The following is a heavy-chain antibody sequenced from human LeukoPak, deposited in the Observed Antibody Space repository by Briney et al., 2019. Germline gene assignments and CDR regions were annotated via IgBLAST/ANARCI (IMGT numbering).Heavy chain of an antibody. V-gene: IGHV4-59*08. CDR1: GGSISSYY. Sequence: PSETPSLTCTVSGGSISSYYWSWIRQPPGKGLEWIGYIYYSGSTNYNPSLKSRVTISVDTSKNQFSLKLSSVTAADTAVYYCAGLMSSFFDSWGQGALVTVSS. D-gene: IGHD6-6*01. J-gene: IGHJ4*02. CDR3: AGLMSSFFDS. CDR2: IYYSGST.